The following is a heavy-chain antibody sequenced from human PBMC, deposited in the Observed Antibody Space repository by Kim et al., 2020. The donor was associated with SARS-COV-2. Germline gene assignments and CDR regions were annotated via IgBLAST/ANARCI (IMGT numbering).Heavy chain of an antibody. CDR3: ARTPGLAWQSGGYFAY. CDR2: IYYSGST. J-gene: IGHJ4*03. V-gene: IGHV4-59*13. D-gene: IGHD1-26*01. Sequence: SETLSLTCTVSGGSITNNYWSWIRQPPGKGLEWIGYIYYSGSTNYNPSLRSRATISLDTSRSQFSLKLDSVTAADTALYYCARTPGLAWQSGGYFAYWG. CDR1: GGSITNNY.